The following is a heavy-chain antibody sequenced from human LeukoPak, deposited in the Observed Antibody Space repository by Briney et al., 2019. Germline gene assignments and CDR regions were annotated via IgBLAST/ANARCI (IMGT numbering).Heavy chain of an antibody. CDR3: ARGPTTVTRAFDY. CDR1: GGSISSSSYY. CDR2: IYHSGST. V-gene: IGHV4-39*07. Sequence: PSETLSLTCAVYGGSISSSSYYWGWIRQPPGKGLEWIGSIYHSGSTYYNPSLKSRVTISVDTSKNQFSLKLSSVTAADTAVYYCARGPTTVTRAFDYWGQGTLVTVSS. J-gene: IGHJ4*02. D-gene: IGHD4-17*01.